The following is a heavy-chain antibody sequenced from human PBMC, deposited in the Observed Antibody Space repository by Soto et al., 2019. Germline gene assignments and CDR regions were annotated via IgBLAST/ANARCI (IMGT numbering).Heavy chain of an antibody. J-gene: IGHJ4*02. CDR3: AGDRSTQGIDY. CDR1: GFTFSSYA. CDR2: ISYDGNTK. Sequence: GGSLRLSCAASGFTFSSYAMHWVRQTPGKVLEWMTIISYDGNTKYYAESVKGRFTISRDNSKNTLYLQMDTLRADDTAVYYCAGDRSTQGIDYWGQGTLVTVSS. V-gene: IGHV3-30-3*01.